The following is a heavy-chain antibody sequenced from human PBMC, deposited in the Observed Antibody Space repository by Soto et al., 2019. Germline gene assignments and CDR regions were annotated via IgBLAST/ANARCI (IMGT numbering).Heavy chain of an antibody. CDR2: IYYSGST. J-gene: IGHJ4*02. V-gene: IGHV4-59*01. CDR3: ARVGYYDSSGYYYTGFDY. D-gene: IGHD3-22*01. CDR1: GGSISSYY. Sequence: PSETLSLTCTVSGGSISSYYWSWIRQPPGKXLEWIGYIYYSGSTNYNPSLKSRVTISVDTSKNQFSLKLSSVTAADTAVYYCARVGYYDSSGYYYTGFDYWGQGTLVTVPS.